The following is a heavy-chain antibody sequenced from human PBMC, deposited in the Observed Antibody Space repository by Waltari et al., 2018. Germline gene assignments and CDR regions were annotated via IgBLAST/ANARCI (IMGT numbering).Heavy chain of an antibody. CDR3: ARGYCSGDSCSVYFDY. J-gene: IGHJ4*02. D-gene: IGHD2-15*01. CDR2: INHSGST. Sequence: QVQLQQWGAGLLKPSETLSLTCAVYGGSFSGYYWRWIRKTPGKGLEWIGEINHSGSTNYHPALNSRGTISVDTAKNQFSLKVNSVTAADTAVYYCARGYCSGDSCSVYFDYWGQGTLVTVSS. CDR1: GGSFSGYY. V-gene: IGHV4-34*02.